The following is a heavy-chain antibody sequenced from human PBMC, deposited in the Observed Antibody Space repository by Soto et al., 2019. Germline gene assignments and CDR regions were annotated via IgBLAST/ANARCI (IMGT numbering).Heavy chain of an antibody. V-gene: IGHV3-11*01. CDR2: ISSSGSTI. CDR3: AREVVVRAVVPAAINGMDV. Sequence: GGSLRLSCAASGFTFSDYYMSWIRQAPGKGLEWVSYISSSGSTIYYAASVKGRFTISRDNAKNSLYLQMNSLRAEDTAVYYCAREVVVRAVVPAAINGMDVWGQGTTVTVSS. J-gene: IGHJ6*02. D-gene: IGHD2-2*01. CDR1: GFTFSDYY.